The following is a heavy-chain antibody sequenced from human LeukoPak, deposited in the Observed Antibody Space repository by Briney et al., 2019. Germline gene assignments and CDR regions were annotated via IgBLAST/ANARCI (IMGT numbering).Heavy chain of an antibody. D-gene: IGHD1-26*01. CDR2: ISSTDDST. Sequence: GGSLRLSWAASGFIFSTYAMSWVRQAPGKGLEWVSAISSTDDSTYYADSVKGRFTISRHNSKNTLYLQMNSLRAEDTAVYYCAKVGSWGQGTLVTVSS. CDR3: AKVGS. J-gene: IGHJ5*02. V-gene: IGHV3-23*01. CDR1: GFIFSTYA.